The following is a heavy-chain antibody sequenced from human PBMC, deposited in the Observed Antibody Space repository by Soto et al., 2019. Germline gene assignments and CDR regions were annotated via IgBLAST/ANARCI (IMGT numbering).Heavy chain of an antibody. CDR3: TRGPSYVLLWFGKYDS. CDR1: GFTFGDDA. D-gene: IGHD3-10*01. Sequence: SLRPACTASGFTFGDDAMRWVRHAPGKGLEWVGFMRSKAYGGTTEYAASVKGRFTISRDDSKSIAYLQMNSLKTEGTTVHYCTRGPSYVLLWFGKYDSWGQGTLVTVSS. J-gene: IGHJ5*01. V-gene: IGHV3-49*04. CDR2: MRSKAYGGTT.